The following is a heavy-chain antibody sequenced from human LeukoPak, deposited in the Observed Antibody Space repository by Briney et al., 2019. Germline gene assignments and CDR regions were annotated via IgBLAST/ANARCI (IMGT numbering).Heavy chain of an antibody. CDR1: GYSFTSYW. V-gene: IGHV5-51*01. D-gene: IGHD2-15*01. J-gene: IGHJ4*02. CDR2: IYPGDSDT. Sequence: GESLKISCKGSGYSFTSYWIGWVRQMPGKGLEWMGIIYPGDSDTRYSPSFQGQVTISADKSISTAYLQWSSLKASDTAMYYCARLDRSVGVAATLADYWGQGTLVTVSS. CDR3: ARLDRSVGVAATLADY.